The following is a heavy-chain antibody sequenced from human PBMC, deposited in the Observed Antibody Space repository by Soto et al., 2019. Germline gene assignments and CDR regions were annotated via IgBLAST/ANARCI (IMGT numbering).Heavy chain of an antibody. J-gene: IGHJ3*02. CDR1: EFTFRSHW. Sequence: EVQLVESGGGLVQPGGSLRLSCAASEFTFRSHWMHWVRQAPGKGLEWVANINEDGRENYYVDSVKGRFTISRDNAKNLLYLQMNSLRAEDTAIYYCARELLRVCSFDIWGQGTMVTVSS. CDR3: ARELLRVCSFDI. D-gene: IGHD1-26*01. V-gene: IGHV3-7*01. CDR2: INEDGREN.